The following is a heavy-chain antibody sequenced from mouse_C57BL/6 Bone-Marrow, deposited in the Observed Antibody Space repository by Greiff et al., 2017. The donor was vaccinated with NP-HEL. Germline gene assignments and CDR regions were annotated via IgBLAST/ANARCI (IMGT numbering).Heavy chain of an antibody. V-gene: IGHV5-9*01. J-gene: IGHJ1*03. Sequence: EVQVVESGGGLVKPGGSLKLSCAASGFTFSSYTMSWVRQTPEKRLEWVATISGGGGNTYYPDSVKGRFTISRDNAKNTLYLQMGSLRSEDTALYYCASRYYYGSSHWYFDVWGTGTTVTVSS. CDR2: ISGGGGNT. D-gene: IGHD1-1*01. CDR3: ASRYYYGSSHWYFDV. CDR1: GFTFSSYT.